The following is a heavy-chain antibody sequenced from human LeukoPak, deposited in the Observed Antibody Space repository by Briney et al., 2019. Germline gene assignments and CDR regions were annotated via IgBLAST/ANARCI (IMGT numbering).Heavy chain of an antibody. Sequence: ASVKVSCKVSGYTLTELSMHWVRQAPGKGLEWMGGFDPEDGETIYAQKLQGRVTMTEDTSTDTAYMELSSLRSEDTAVYYCATYLPGIAAAGDYYYYGMDVWGQGTTVTVSS. CDR3: ATYLPGIAAAGDYYYYGMDV. CDR1: GYTLTELS. V-gene: IGHV1-24*01. J-gene: IGHJ6*02. D-gene: IGHD6-13*01. CDR2: FDPEDGET.